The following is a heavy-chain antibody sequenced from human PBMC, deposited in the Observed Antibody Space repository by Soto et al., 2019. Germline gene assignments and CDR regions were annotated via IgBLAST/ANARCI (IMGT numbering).Heavy chain of an antibody. CDR1: GDSVTSSRYY. J-gene: IGHJ5*02. Sequence: SETLSLTCTVSGDSVTSSRYYWSWIRQPPGKGLEWMGYIFYTVNTHYTPSLKSRVTLSVDTSRNQFSLKLRSVTAADTAVYYCAVLVKGPRGEFNWFDPWGQGTLVTVSS. CDR3: AVLVKGPRGEFNWFDP. CDR2: IFYTVNT. V-gene: IGHV4-61*01. D-gene: IGHD3-16*01.